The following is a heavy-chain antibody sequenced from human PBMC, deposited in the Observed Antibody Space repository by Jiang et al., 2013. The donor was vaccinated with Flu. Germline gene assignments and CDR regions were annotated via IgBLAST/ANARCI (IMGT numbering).Heavy chain of an antibody. V-gene: IGHV4-39*07. Sequence: LLKPSETLSLTCTVSGGSISSSSYYWGWIRQPPGKGLEWIGSIYYSGSTYYNPSLKSRVTISVDTSKNQFSLKLSSVTAADTAVYYCARQGGFRIAVALTGWFDPWGQGTLVTVSS. D-gene: IGHD6-19*01. J-gene: IGHJ5*02. CDR2: IYYSGST. CDR1: GGSISSSSYY. CDR3: ARQGGFRIAVALTGWFDP.